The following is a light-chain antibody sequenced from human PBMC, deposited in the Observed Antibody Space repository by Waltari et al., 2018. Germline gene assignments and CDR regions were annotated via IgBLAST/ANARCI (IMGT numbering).Light chain of an antibody. Sequence: DIQMTQSPSSLSASVGDRVTITCRASQTIPRYLNWYQHKPGKAPKLVIYGISSLQSGVPSRFSGSGSGTDFTLTISSLQPEDFATYYCQQTNSLPLTFGGGTKVDIK. CDR2: GIS. CDR1: QTIPRY. J-gene: IGKJ4*01. V-gene: IGKV1-39*01. CDR3: QQTNSLPLT.